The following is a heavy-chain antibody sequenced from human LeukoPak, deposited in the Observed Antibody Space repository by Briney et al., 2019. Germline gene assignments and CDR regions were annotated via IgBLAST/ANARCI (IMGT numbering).Heavy chain of an antibody. V-gene: IGHV3-11*04. CDR1: GFTFSDYY. J-gene: IGHJ4*02. Sequence: GGSLRLSCAASGFTFSDYYMSWIRQAPGKGLEWVSYISSSGSTIYYADSVKGRFTISRDNAKNSLYLQMNSLRAEDPAVYYCAREDITMVRGPIDYWGQGTLVTVSS. D-gene: IGHD3-10*01. CDR2: ISSSGSTI. CDR3: AREDITMVRGPIDY.